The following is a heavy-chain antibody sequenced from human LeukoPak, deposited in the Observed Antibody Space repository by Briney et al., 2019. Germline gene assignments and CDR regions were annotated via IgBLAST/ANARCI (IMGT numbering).Heavy chain of an antibody. CDR3: ARASPGFSRIPYYYYYYMDV. CDR2: MYYSGST. CDR1: GGSISSYY. Sequence: SETLSLTCTVSGGSISSYYWSWIRQPPGKGLEWIGYMYYSGSTNYNPSLKSRVTISVDTSKNQFSLKLSSVTAADTAVYYCARASPGFSRIPYYYYYYMDVWGKGTTVTVSS. J-gene: IGHJ6*03. D-gene: IGHD2-15*01. V-gene: IGHV4-59*01.